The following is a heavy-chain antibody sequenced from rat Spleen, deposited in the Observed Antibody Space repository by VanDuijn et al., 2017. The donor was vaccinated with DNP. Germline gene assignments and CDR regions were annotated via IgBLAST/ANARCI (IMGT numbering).Heavy chain of an antibody. CDR1: GFTFSDYY. Sequence: EVQLVESGGGLVQPGRSLKLSCAVSGFTFSDYYMAWVRQAPAKGLEWFATIIYDGSSTYYRDSVKGRFTISRDNAKSTLYLQTSNLGSEDTAIYYCARGPNFGGYPDFLDYWGQGVMVTVSS. V-gene: IGHV5-17*01. CDR3: ARGPNFGGYPDFLDY. D-gene: IGHD1-11*01. CDR2: IIYDGSST. J-gene: IGHJ2*01.